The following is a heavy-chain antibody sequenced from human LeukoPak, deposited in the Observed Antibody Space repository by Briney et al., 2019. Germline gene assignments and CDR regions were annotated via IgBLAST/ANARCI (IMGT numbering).Heavy chain of an antibody. CDR2: IIPIFGTA. D-gene: IGHD6-19*01. CDR1: GGTFSSYS. Sequence: SVKVSCKASGGTFSSYSISWVRQAPGQGLEWMGGIIPIFGTANYAQKFQGRVTITADESTSTAYMELSSLRSEDTAVYYCAREPSYSSGWYRGNWFDPWGQGTLVTVSS. CDR3: AREPSYSSGWYRGNWFDP. J-gene: IGHJ5*02. V-gene: IGHV1-69*01.